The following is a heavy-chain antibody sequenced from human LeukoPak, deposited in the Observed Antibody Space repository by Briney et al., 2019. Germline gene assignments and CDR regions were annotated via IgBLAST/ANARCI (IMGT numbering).Heavy chain of an antibody. V-gene: IGHV3-30*18. D-gene: IGHD3-16*01. Sequence: GRSLRLSCAASGFTFSSYGMHWVRQAPGKGLEWGAVISYDGSNKYYADSVKGRFTISRDNSKNTLYLQMNSLRAEDTAVYYCAKGWGGDWGQGTLVTVSS. CDR2: ISYDGSNK. CDR3: AKGWGGD. J-gene: IGHJ4*02. CDR1: GFTFSSYG.